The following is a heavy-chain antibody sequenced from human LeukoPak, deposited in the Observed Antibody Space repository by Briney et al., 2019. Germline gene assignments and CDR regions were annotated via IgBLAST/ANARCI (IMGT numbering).Heavy chain of an antibody. CDR2: IIPIFGTA. V-gene: IGHV1-69*13. CDR1: GGTFSSYA. D-gene: IGHD6-13*01. J-gene: IGHJ6*02. Sequence: SVKVSCKASGGTFSSYAISWVRQAPGQGLEWMGGIIPIFGTANYAQKFQGRVTITADESTSTAYMELSSLRSEDTAVYYCARARGSSVYYYYYGMDVWGQGTMVTVSS. CDR3: ARARGSSVYYYYYGMDV.